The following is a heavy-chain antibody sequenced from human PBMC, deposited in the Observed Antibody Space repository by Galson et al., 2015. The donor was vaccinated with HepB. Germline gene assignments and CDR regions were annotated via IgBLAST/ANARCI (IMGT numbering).Heavy chain of an antibody. J-gene: IGHJ6*02. CDR3: TTAASEIFGVVMYYYGMDV. CDR1: GFTFSNAW. D-gene: IGHD3-3*01. Sequence: SLRLSCAASGFTFSNAWMSWVRQAPGKGLEWVGRIKNKTDGGTTDYAAPVKGRFTISRDDSKNTLYLQMNSLKTEDTAVYYCTTAASEIFGVVMYYYGMDVWGQGTTVTVSS. V-gene: IGHV3-15*01. CDR2: IKNKTDGGTT.